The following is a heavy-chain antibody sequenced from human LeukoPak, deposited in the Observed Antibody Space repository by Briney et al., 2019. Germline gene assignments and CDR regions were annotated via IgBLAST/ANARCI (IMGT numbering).Heavy chain of an antibody. D-gene: IGHD3-10*01. J-gene: IGHJ6*03. CDR2: IYTSGST. CDR3: AGDSDRYYYYYMDV. Sequence: SETLSLTCTVSGGSISSYYWSWIRQPAGKGLEWIGRIYTSGSTNYNPSLKSRVTMSVDTSKNQFSLKLSSVTAADTAVYYCAGDSDRYYYYYMDVWGKGTTVTVSS. V-gene: IGHV4-4*07. CDR1: GGSISSYY.